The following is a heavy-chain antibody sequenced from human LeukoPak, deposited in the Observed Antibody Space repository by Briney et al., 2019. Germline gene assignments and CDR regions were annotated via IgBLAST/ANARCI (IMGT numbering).Heavy chain of an antibody. V-gene: IGHV4-39*01. Sequence: SETLSLTCTASGGSISSSSYYWGWIRQPPGKGLEWIGSIYYSGSTYYNPSLKSRVTISVDTSKNQFSLKLSSVTAADTAVYYCARTLGYCSGGSCLYYYYYYMDVWGKGTTVSVSS. CDR2: IYYSGST. CDR1: GGSISSSSYY. CDR3: ARTLGYCSGGSCLYYYYYYMDV. D-gene: IGHD2-15*01. J-gene: IGHJ6*03.